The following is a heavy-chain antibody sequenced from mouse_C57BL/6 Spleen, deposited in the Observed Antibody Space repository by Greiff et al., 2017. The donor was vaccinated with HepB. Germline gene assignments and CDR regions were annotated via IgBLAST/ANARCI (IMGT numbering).Heavy chain of an antibody. CDR3: ARGGANWDAMDY. CDR1: GYTFTSYW. D-gene: IGHD4-1*01. Sequence: QVQLKQPGAELVRPGSSVKLSCKASGYTFTSYWMDWVKQRPGQGLEWIGNIYPSDSETHYNQKFKDKATLTVDKSSSTAYMQLSSLTSEDSAVYYCARGGANWDAMDYWGQGTSVTVSS. V-gene: IGHV1-61*01. J-gene: IGHJ4*01. CDR2: IYPSDSET.